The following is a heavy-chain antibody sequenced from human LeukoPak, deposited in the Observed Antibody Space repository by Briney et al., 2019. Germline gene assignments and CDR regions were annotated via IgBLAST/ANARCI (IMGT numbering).Heavy chain of an antibody. Sequence: GGSLRLSCAASGFTFSSYAMSWVRQAPGKGLEWVSAISGSGGSTYYADSVKGRFTISRDNSKNTLYLQVNSLRAEDTAVYYCAKGKDIVVVPARLDYWGQGTLVTVSS. CDR1: GFTFSSYA. CDR3: AKGKDIVVVPARLDY. V-gene: IGHV3-23*01. D-gene: IGHD2-2*01. J-gene: IGHJ4*02. CDR2: ISGSGGST.